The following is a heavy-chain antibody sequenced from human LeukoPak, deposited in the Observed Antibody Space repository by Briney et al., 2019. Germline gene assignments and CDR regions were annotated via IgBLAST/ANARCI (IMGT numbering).Heavy chain of an antibody. CDR2: IYTSGST. Sequence: SETLSLTCTVSGGSISSYYWSWIRQPPGKGLEWIGYIYTSGSTNYNPSLKSRVTISVDTSKNQFSLKLSSVTAADTAVYYCARHLAYDFWSGYYRVFAFDIWGQGAMVPVSS. J-gene: IGHJ3*02. CDR1: GGSISSYY. V-gene: IGHV4-4*09. CDR3: ARHLAYDFWSGYYRVFAFDI. D-gene: IGHD3-3*01.